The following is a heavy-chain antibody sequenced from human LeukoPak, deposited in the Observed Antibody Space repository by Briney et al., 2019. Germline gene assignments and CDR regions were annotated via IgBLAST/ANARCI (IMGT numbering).Heavy chain of an antibody. Sequence: SETLSLTCTVSGGSISSYYWSWIRQPPGEGLEWIGYIYYSGSTNYNPSLKSRVTISVDTSKNQFSLKLSSVTAADTAVYYCACLFDYGDYAEDYWGQGTLVTVSS. D-gene: IGHD4-17*01. V-gene: IGHV4-59*08. CDR1: GGSISSYY. CDR3: ACLFDYGDYAEDY. J-gene: IGHJ4*02. CDR2: IYYSGST.